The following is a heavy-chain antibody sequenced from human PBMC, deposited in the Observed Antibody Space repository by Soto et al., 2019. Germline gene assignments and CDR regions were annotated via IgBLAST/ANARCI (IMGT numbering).Heavy chain of an antibody. J-gene: IGHJ4*02. Sequence: ASVKVSCKASGYTFTDYYVHWVRQAPGQGLELMVWINPNSGGTKSSQKFQGRVTMTRDTSISTAYMELSRLRSDDTAVYYCARRKGDYYDSSGYHYYFDYWGQGTLVTVSS. CDR2: INPNSGGT. CDR1: GYTFTDYY. CDR3: ARRKGDYYDSSGYHYYFDY. D-gene: IGHD3-22*01. V-gene: IGHV1-2*02.